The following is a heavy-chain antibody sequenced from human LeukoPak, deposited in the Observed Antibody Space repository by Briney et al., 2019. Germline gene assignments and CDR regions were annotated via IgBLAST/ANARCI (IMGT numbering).Heavy chain of an antibody. CDR2: INPNSGGT. V-gene: IGHV1-2*02. CDR3: ARGPYYYYYDSSGYYFGSDLDVHDY. D-gene: IGHD3-22*01. J-gene: IGHJ4*02. Sequence: ASVKVSCKASGYTFTGYYMHWVRQAPGQGLEWMGWINPNSGGTNYAQKFQGRVTMTRDTSISTAYMELSSLRSEDTAVYYCARGPYYYYYDSSGYYFGSDLDVHDYWGQGTLVTVSS. CDR1: GYTFTGYY.